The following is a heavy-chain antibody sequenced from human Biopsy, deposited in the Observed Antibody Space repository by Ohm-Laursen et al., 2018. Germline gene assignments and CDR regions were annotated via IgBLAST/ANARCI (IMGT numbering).Heavy chain of an antibody. D-gene: IGHD4-23*01. CDR1: DDSVTYPTDN. Sequence: GTLSLTCAISDDSVTYPTDNWSWIRQPPGKGLEWIGHISYTGYTSYNASLKSRVTISVDTSRNHFSLRLSSLTAADTAVYYCARGSNDFGGLYFPRWGQGTLLTVSS. CDR2: ISYTGYT. CDR3: ARGSNDFGGLYFPR. J-gene: IGHJ4*02. V-gene: IGHV4-61*03.